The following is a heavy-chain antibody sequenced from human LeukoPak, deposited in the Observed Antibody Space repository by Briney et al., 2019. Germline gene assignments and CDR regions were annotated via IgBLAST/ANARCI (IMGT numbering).Heavy chain of an antibody. CDR3: AKVPYCTGGSCLYYFDY. Sequence: GASVKVSCKASGYTFTGYYMHWVRQAPGQGLEWMGRIHSNSGGTNYAQKFQGRVTMTRDTSISTAYMELSSLRSDDTALYYCAKVPYCTGGSCLYYFDYWGQGTLVTVSS. J-gene: IGHJ4*02. D-gene: IGHD2-15*01. V-gene: IGHV1-2*06. CDR1: GYTFTGYY. CDR2: IHSNSGGT.